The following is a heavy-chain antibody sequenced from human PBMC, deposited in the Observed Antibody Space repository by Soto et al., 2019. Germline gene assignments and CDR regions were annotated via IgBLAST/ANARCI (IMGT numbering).Heavy chain of an antibody. Sequence: QVQLVESGGGVVQPGRSLRLSCAASGFTYSSYAMHWVRQAPSKGLEWVAVISYDGSNKYYTDSVKGRFTISRDNSKNTLYLQMNSLRAEDTAVYYCARPLWRDDYNWGYFDLWGRGTLGTVSS. CDR1: GFTYSSYA. CDR3: ARPLWRDDYNWGYFDL. CDR2: ISYDGSNK. D-gene: IGHD4-4*01. J-gene: IGHJ2*01. V-gene: IGHV3-30-3*01.